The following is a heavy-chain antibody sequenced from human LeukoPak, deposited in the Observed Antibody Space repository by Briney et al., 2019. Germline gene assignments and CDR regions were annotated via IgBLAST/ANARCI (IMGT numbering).Heavy chain of an antibody. V-gene: IGHV3-15*01. CDR2: IRSNSDGGTI. CDR3: ATDFYDST. CDR1: GFTLSSYA. J-gene: IGHJ5*02. Sequence: GSLRLSCAASGFTLSSYAMTWVRQAPGKGLEWVGRIRSNSDGGTIDYAAPVKGRFTLSRDDSKTTLYLQMNSLQTEDTAVYYCATDFYDSTWGQGTLVTVSS. D-gene: IGHD3-22*01.